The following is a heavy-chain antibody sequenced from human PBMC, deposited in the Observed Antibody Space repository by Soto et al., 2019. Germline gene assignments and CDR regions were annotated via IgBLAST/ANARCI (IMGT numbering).Heavy chain of an antibody. CDR3: ARDGRYSYGHSHI. D-gene: IGHD5-18*01. Sequence: SEILSLTCTVSGDSISSYYWSWIRQPPGKGLEWIGYIYYSGSTNYNPSLKSRVTISVDTSKNQFSLKLSSVTAADTAVYYCARDGRYSYGHSHIWGQGTLVTVSS. CDR2: IYYSGST. CDR1: GDSISSYY. V-gene: IGHV4-59*01. J-gene: IGHJ4*02.